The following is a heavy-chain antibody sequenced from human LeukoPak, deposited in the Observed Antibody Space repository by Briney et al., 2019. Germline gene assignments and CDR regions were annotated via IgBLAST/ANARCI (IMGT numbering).Heavy chain of an antibody. V-gene: IGHV3-23*01. Sequence: GGSLRLSCAASGFTFYTYAMTWVRQAPGKGLEWVSSISGSGDNTYYADSVKGRFTVSRDNSKNTLYLQMNSLRAEDTAVYYCAKGDSSGWYRPYYYYGLDVWGQGTTVTVSS. D-gene: IGHD6-19*01. J-gene: IGHJ6*02. CDR3: AKGDSSGWYRPYYYYGLDV. CDR2: ISGSGDNT. CDR1: GFTFYTYA.